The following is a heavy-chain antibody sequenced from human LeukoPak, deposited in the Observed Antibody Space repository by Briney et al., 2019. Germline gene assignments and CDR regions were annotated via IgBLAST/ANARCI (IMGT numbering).Heavy chain of an antibody. CDR2: ISSSSSSYI. D-gene: IGHD3-22*01. Sequence: GGSLRLSCAASGFTFSSYSMNWVRQAPGKGLEWVSSISSSSSSYIYYADSVKGRFTISRGNAKNSLYLQMNSLRAEDTAVYYCAQHDYYDSGTYLSDWGQGTLVTVSS. CDR3: AQHDYYDSGTYLSD. CDR1: GFTFSSYS. J-gene: IGHJ4*02. V-gene: IGHV3-21*01.